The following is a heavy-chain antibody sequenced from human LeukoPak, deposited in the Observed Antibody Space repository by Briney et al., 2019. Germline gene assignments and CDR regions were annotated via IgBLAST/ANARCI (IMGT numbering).Heavy chain of an antibody. V-gene: IGHV5-51*01. J-gene: IGHJ4*02. CDR2: IWPGDSDT. CDR1: GYTFTNYW. Sequence: GESLKISCKGSGYTFTNYWIAWVRQMPGKGLQWMGSIWPGDSDTRYSPSFQGQVTISADTSTGTAYLQWTGLEASDTAIYYCARLDDITFWGQGTLVTASS. D-gene: IGHD3-9*01. CDR3: ARLDDITF.